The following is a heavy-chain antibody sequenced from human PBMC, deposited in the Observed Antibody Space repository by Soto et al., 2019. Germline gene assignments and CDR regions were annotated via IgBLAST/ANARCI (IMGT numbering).Heavy chain of an antibody. V-gene: IGHV3-33*05. Sequence: GGSLRLSCAASGFTFTNYAMHWVRQAPGKGLEWVALILSDGNTKYYADSVKGRLTISRDNSENTVFLQMNSLRAEDTAVYYCARGVMGISYESSCFEYWGQGALVTVSS. D-gene: IGHD3-22*01. CDR3: ARGVMGISYESSCFEY. CDR1: GFTFTNYA. J-gene: IGHJ4*02. CDR2: ILSDGNTK.